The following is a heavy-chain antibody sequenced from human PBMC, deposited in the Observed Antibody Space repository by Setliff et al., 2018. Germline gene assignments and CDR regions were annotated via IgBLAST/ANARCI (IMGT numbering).Heavy chain of an antibody. J-gene: IGHJ4*02. V-gene: IGHV1-3*01. CDR3: ARAPLESGYYYGQGHYFDY. CDR2: INAGNGYT. CDR1: GYPFTSNS. D-gene: IGHD5-18*01. Sequence: GASVKVSCKASGYPFTSNSMHWVRQAPGQRLEWMGWINAGNGYTKYSQKFQGRVTITRDTSASTAYMELSSLRSDDTAVYYCARAPLESGYYYGQGHYFDYWGQGTLVTVSS.